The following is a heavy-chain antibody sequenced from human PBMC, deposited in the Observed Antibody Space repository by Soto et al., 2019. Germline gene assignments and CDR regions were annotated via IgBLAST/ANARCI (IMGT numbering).Heavy chain of an antibody. V-gene: IGHV4-39*01. D-gene: IGHD2-2*01. Sequence: PSETLSLTCIVSGGSIAGGPYSWGWIRQPPGEGLEWIGTFHYSESTHYNPSLESRVTISVDTSKNQFSLKVTSVTVADTAVYYCARLGGYCSSTTCQGYYGMDVWGQGTTVTVS. CDR3: ARLGGYCSSTTCQGYYGMDV. J-gene: IGHJ6*02. CDR2: FHYSEST. CDR1: GGSIAGGPYS.